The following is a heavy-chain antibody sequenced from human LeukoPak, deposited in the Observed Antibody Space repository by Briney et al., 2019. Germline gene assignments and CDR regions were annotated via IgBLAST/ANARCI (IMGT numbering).Heavy chain of an antibody. D-gene: IGHD4-11*01. CDR3: ASPGMATVTRADY. CDR1: GFTFSSYS. CDR2: ISSSSSYI. Sequence: PGGSLRLSCAASGFTFSSYSMNWVRQAPGKGLEWVSSISSSSSYIYYADSVKGRFTISRDNAKNSLYLQMNSLGAEDTAVYYCASPGMATVTRADYWGQGTLVTVSS. J-gene: IGHJ4*02. V-gene: IGHV3-21*01.